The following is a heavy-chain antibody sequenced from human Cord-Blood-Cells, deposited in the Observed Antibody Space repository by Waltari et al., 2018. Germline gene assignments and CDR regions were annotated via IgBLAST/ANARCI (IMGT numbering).Heavy chain of an antibody. V-gene: IGHV1-24*01. CDR1: GYTLTELS. Sequence: QVQLVQSGAEVKKPGASVKVSCKVSGYTLTELSMHWVRQVPGKGLEWMGGFDPEDDETIYAQKFQGRVTMTEDTSTDTAYMELSSLRSEDTAVYYCATITMVRGTDGMDVWGQGTTVTVSS. J-gene: IGHJ6*02. CDR2: FDPEDDET. D-gene: IGHD3-10*01. CDR3: ATITMVRGTDGMDV.